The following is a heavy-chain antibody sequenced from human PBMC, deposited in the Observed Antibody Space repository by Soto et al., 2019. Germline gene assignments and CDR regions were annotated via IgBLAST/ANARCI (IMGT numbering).Heavy chain of an antibody. CDR1: GGSISSYY. CDR2: IYYSGST. Sequence: SETLSITCTVSGGSISSYYWSWIRQPPGKGLEWIGYIYYSGSTNYNPSLKSRVTIPVDTSKNQFSLKLSSVTAADTAVYYCARDGSCPASFLNYYYYDGMDVWCQGITVT. J-gene: IGHJ6*02. V-gene: IGHV4-59*01. D-gene: IGHD2-15*01. CDR3: ARDGSCPASFLNYYYYDGMDV.